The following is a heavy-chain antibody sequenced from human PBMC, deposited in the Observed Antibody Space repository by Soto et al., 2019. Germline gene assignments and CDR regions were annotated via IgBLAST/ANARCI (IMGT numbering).Heavy chain of an antibody. J-gene: IGHJ4*02. Sequence: QVQLQESGPGLVKPSETLSLTCTVSDGSISDYFWSWIRQPPGKGLEWIGYIYYSGSTHYNPSLTSRVTLSVDTSKNQFSLRLRSVTAADTAVYYCANLLAGYSSGWYYFDSWGQGTLVTVSS. CDR1: DGSISDYF. V-gene: IGHV4-59*01. CDR3: ANLLAGYSSGWYYFDS. CDR2: IYYSGST. D-gene: IGHD6-19*01.